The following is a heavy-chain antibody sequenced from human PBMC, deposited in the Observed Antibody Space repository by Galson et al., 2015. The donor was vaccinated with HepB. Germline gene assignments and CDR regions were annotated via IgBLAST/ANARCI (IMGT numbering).Heavy chain of an antibody. Sequence: ETLSLTCTVSGGSISSNTYYWGWVRQPPGKGLEWIGGIYYNGNTYYNPSLKSRVTISVDTSRDQFSLKLSSVTAADTAVYYCARQALLWNYVPNDAFDIWGQGTKVAVSS. CDR1: GGSISSNTYY. V-gene: IGHV4-39*01. J-gene: IGHJ3*02. CDR3: ARQALLWNYVPNDAFDI. D-gene: IGHD1-7*01. CDR2: IYYNGNT.